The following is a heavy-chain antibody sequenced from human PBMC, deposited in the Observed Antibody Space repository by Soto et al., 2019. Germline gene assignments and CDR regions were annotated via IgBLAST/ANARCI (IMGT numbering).Heavy chain of an antibody. CDR3: ARVGVASSGWYSFDY. J-gene: IGHJ4*02. CDR2: IYHSGST. Sequence: LSLTCAVSGGSISSSNWWSWVRQPPGKGLEWIGEIYHSGSTNYNPSLKSRVTISVDKSKNQFSLKLNSVTAADTAVYYCARVGVASSGWYSFDYWGQGTLVTVSS. CDR1: GGSISSSNW. D-gene: IGHD6-19*01. V-gene: IGHV4-4*02.